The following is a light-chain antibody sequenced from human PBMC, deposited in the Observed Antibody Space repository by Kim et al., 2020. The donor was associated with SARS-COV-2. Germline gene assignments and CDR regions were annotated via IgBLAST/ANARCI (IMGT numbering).Light chain of an antibody. Sequence: SVSPGQTASITCSEYKWGDKYACWYQQKPGQSPVLVIYQDSKRPSGIPERFSGSNSGNTATLTISGTQAMDEADYYCQAWDSSTVVFGGGTQLTVL. V-gene: IGLV3-1*01. CDR2: QDS. CDR3: QAWDSSTVV. J-gene: IGLJ2*01. CDR1: KWGDKY.